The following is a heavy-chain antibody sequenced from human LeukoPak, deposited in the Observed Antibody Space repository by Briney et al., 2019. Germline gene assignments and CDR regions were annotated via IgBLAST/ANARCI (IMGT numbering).Heavy chain of an antibody. V-gene: IGHV3-7*01. Sequence: GGSLRHSCAASGFTFSSHWMGWVRQAPGKWLEWVANIKEDGSAEHYVDSVRGRFTISRDNAKNSLYLQMNSLRAEDTAVYYCARDAGYYVHDLWGQGTLVTVSS. CDR1: GFTFSSHW. CDR3: ARDAGYYVHDL. D-gene: IGHD3-10*02. J-gene: IGHJ5*02. CDR2: IKEDGSAE.